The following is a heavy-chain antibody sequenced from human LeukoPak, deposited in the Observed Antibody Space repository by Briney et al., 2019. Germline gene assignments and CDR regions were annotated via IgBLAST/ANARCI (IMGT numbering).Heavy chain of an antibody. CDR2: TYYRSRWSN. Sequence: SQTLLLTCAISGDSVFSIYAAWNWIRQSPSRGLEWLGRTYYRSRWSNDYAVSVKSRITINPDTSKNQFSLQLSSVTPEDTAVYYCARASFRAFDIWGQGTMVAVSS. V-gene: IGHV6-1*01. J-gene: IGHJ3*02. CDR3: ARASFRAFDI. CDR1: GDSVFSIYAA.